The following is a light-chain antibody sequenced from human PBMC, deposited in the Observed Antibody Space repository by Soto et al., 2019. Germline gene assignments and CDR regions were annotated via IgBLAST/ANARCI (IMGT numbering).Light chain of an antibody. CDR3: QHYNSYSEA. CDR1: QTISSW. V-gene: IGKV1-5*03. Sequence: IQMTQFPSNPSGSVRGSLTPTRRASQTISSWLAWYQQKPGKAPKLLIYKASTLKSGVPSRFSGSGSGTEFTLTISSLQPDDFATDYCQHYNSYSEAFGQGTKVDIK. J-gene: IGKJ1*01. CDR2: KAS.